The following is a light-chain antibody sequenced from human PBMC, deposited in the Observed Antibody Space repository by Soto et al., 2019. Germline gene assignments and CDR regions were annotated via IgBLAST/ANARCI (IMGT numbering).Light chain of an antibody. J-gene: IGKJ1*01. CDR3: QQYNNWRT. CDR1: LSVGGS. Sequence: EIVMTQSPATLSVSPGESATLSCRASLSVGGSLAWFQQKPGQAPRLIIHAASTRATGIPARFSGSGFGTEFTLTISSLQSEDFAVYYCQQYNNWRTFGQGTKVEIK. V-gene: IGKV3-15*01. CDR2: AAS.